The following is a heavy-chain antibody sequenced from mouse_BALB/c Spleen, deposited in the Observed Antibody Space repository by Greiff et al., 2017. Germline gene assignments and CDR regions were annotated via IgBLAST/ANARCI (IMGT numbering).Heavy chain of an antibody. J-gene: IGHJ4*01. V-gene: IGHV8-12*01. CDR3: ARSQYGNYSYYYAMDY. CDR2: IYWDDDK. D-gene: IGHD2-10*02. CDR1: GFSLSTSGMG. Sequence: QVTLKESGPGILQPSQTLSLTCSFSGFSLSTSGMGVSWIRQPSGKGLEWLAHIYWDDDKRYNPSLKSRLTISKDTSRNQVFLKITSVDTADTATYYCARSQYGNYSYYYAMDYWGQGTSVTVSS.